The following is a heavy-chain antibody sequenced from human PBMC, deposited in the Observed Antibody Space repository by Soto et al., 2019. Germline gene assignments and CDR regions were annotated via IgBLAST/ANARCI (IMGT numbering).Heavy chain of an antibody. CDR1: GGFINSGDYY. CDR3: ARMYYYGSGTFDP. V-gene: IGHV4-30-4*01. CDR2: IYYSGSS. Sequence: SETLSLTCSVSGGFINSGDYYWSWIRQQPEKGLEWIGYIYYSGSSYYNPSLESRVIISVDTSKNQFSLSLTSVTAVDTAVYYCARMYYYGSGTFDPWGQGTLVTVSS. J-gene: IGHJ5*02. D-gene: IGHD3-10*01.